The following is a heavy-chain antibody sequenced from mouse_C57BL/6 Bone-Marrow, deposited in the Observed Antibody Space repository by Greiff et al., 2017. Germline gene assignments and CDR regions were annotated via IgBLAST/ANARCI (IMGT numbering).Heavy chain of an antibody. CDR3: ARYPLLRYYAMDY. CDR2: INPSSGYT. Sequence: VKLVESGAELAKPGASVKLSCKASGYTFTSYWMHWVKQRPGQGLKWIGYINPSSGYTKYNQKFKDKATLTADKSSSTAYMQLSSLTYEDSAVYYCARYPLLRYYAMDYWGQGTSVTVSS. V-gene: IGHV1-7*01. CDR1: GYTFTSYW. D-gene: IGHD1-2*01. J-gene: IGHJ4*01.